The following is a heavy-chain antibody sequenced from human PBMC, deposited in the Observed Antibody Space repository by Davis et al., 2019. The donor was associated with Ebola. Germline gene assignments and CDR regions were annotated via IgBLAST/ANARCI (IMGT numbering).Heavy chain of an antibody. CDR3: AIPDRALNNWVRYFDY. CDR1: GFTVSSNY. V-gene: IGHV3-53*05. J-gene: IGHJ4*02. Sequence: GESLKISCAASGFTVSSNYMSWVRQAPGKGLEWVSVIYSGGSTYYADSVKGRFTISRDNSKNTLYLQMNSLRAEDTAVYYCAIPDRALNNWVRYFDYWGQGTLVTVSS. CDR2: IYSGGST. D-gene: IGHD1-20*01.